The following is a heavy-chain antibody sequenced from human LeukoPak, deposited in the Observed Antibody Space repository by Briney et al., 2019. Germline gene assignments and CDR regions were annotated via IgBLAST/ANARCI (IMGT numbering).Heavy chain of an antibody. Sequence: GGSLRLSCAGSGFTFSSYNMYWVRQAPGKGLEWVSSISSSSSYSYYADSLKGRITISRDNARNSVYLKMNSLRAEDTAVYYCARMLLDGGSYDYWGQGTLVTVSS. CDR1: GFTFSSYN. CDR2: ISSSSSYS. D-gene: IGHD1-26*01. CDR3: ARMLLDGGSYDY. V-gene: IGHV3-21*01. J-gene: IGHJ4*02.